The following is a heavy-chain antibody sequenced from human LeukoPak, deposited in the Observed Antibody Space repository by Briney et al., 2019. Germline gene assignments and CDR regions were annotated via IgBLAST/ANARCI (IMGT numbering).Heavy chain of an antibody. CDR3: ARDPGLGSLTFDY. D-gene: IGHD7-27*01. Sequence: GASVKVSCKASGYTFTSYYMHWVRQAPGQGLEWMGWISAHNGNTNYAQKLQGRVTMTTDTSTSTAYMELRSLRSDDTAVYYCARDPGLGSLTFDYWGQGTLVTVSS. CDR1: GYTFTSYY. V-gene: IGHV1-18*04. J-gene: IGHJ4*02. CDR2: ISAHNGNT.